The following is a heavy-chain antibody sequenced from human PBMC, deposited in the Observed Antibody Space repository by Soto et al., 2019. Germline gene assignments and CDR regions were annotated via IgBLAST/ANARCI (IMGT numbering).Heavy chain of an antibody. CDR1: NSSLGAFH. D-gene: IGHD3-10*02. J-gene: IGHJ3*01. CDR3: ARSPLSYDNVRQTWREVGDSFDV. V-gene: IGHV4-34*02. CDR2: LIHGGST. Sequence: QVHLEQWGAGLLKPSETLSLTCAIYNSSLGAFHWTWIRQPPGKGLEWIGELIHGGSTNYNPSLKRRVTFSLDTSKSQFSLHVMSVTAADTAVYYCARSPLSYDNVRQTWREVGDSFDVWGRGTSVTVSS.